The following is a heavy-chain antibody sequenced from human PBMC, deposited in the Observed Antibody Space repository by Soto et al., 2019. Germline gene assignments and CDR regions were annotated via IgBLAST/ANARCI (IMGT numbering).Heavy chain of an antibody. CDR2: IIPIFGTT. CDR3: ARGTGPRYYYYYGMDV. CDR1: GGTFSSYA. J-gene: IGHJ6*02. V-gene: IGHV1-69*06. Sequence: QVQLVQSGAEVKKPGSSVKVSCKASGGTFSSYAISWVRQAPGQGLEWMGGIIPIFGTTNYAQKFQGRVTITADKSMSTAYMELSSLRSEDTAVYYCARGTGPRYYYYYGMDVWGQGTTVTVSS.